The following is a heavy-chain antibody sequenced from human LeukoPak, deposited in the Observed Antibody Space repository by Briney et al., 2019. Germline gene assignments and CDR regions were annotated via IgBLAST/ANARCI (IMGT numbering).Heavy chain of an antibody. CDR3: ARGAATTPDY. V-gene: IGHV1-46*01. CDR2: IKPSGDST. Sequence: ASVKVSCKASGYTFTIYSMHWVRQAPGQGLEWMGIIKPSGDSTTYAQKFQGRVTVTRDTSTSTVHMELSSLRSEDTAVYYCARGAATTPDYWGQGTLVTVSS. D-gene: IGHD6-25*01. J-gene: IGHJ4*02. CDR1: GYTFTIYS.